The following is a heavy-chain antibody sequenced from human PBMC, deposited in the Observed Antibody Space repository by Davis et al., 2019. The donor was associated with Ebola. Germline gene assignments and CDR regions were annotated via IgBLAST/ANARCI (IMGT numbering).Heavy chain of an antibody. D-gene: IGHD5-24*01. J-gene: IGHJ4*02. CDR3: TRGWLQSGFDY. CDR2: TYYNSKWIN. V-gene: IGHV6-1*01. CDR1: GDSVSSKSAG. Sequence: HSQTLSLTCVISGDSVSSKSAGWNWIRQSPSRGLEWLGRTYYNSKWINDYAESVKSRITINPDTSKNQLSLQLNSVTPEDTAVYYCTRGWLQSGFDYWGQGTLVIASS.